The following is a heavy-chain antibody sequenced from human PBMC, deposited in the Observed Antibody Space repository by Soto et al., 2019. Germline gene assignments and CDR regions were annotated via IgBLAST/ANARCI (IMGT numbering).Heavy chain of an antibody. Sequence: QVQLQESGPGLVKPSQTLSLTCTVSGGSISSGDYYWSWIRKPPGKGLEWIGYIYYSRSTYYNPSLKSLVTTSVDTSKNQFSLKLSSVTAADTAVYYCARGIAAAGGYYYYGMDVWGQGTTVTVSS. V-gene: IGHV4-30-4*01. D-gene: IGHD6-13*01. CDR2: IYYSRST. J-gene: IGHJ6*02. CDR3: ARGIAAAGGYYYYGMDV. CDR1: GGSISSGDYY.